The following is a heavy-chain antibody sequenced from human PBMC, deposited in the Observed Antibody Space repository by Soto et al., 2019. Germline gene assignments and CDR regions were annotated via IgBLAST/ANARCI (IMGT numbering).Heavy chain of an antibody. CDR3: TRAQDCYDP. CDR2: INPSGGST. V-gene: IGHV1-46*01. Sequence: ASVKVSRKASRYTFTSYYMHWVRQAPGQGLEWRGIINPSGGSTSYAQKFQGRVTMTRDTSTSTVYIELSSLKSEATAVHYSTRAQDCYDPWGQGTMVTVSS. CDR1: RYTFTSYY. J-gene: IGHJ5*02.